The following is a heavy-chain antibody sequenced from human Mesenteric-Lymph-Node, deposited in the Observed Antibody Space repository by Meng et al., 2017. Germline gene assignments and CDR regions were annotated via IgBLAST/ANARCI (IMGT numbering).Heavy chain of an antibody. CDR3: ARGADGGIAVAGTRFDY. V-gene: IGHV3-20*04. J-gene: IGHJ4*02. Sequence: GESLKISCAASGFTFSDYYMSWIRQAPGKGLEWVSGINWNGGSTGYADSVKGRFTISRDNAKNSLYLQMNSLRAEDTAVYYCARGADGGIAVAGTRFDYWGQGTLVTVSS. D-gene: IGHD6-19*01. CDR2: INWNGGST. CDR1: GFTFSDYY.